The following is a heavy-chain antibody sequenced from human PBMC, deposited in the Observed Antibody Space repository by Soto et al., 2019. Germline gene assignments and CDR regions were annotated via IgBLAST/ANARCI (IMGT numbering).Heavy chain of an antibody. CDR2: IYASGSP. V-gene: IGHV4-59*02. D-gene: IGHD1-26*01. CDR1: GGSVSVYY. CDR3: ARGVGSSPPQY. J-gene: IGHJ4*02. Sequence: SETLSLTCTISGGSVSVYYWSWIRQSTGQGLGWIGYIYASGSPYYNPSLRSRVTISADTSKNQISLKLTSPTAADTAVYYCARGVGSSPPQYWGRGTLVTVSS.